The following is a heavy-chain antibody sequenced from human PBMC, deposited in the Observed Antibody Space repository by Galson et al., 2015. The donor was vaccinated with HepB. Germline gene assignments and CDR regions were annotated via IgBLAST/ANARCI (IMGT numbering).Heavy chain of an antibody. D-gene: IGHD6-13*01. CDR2: ISGSGSST. V-gene: IGHV3-23*01. CDR3: ATQEDSSWSHRGDH. Sequence: SLRLSCAASGSTFSSNVMSWVRQAPGKGLEWVSGISGSGSSTYYAESVKGRFTISRDNSKNTLYLQMNSLRVEDTAVYYCATQEDSSWSHRGDHWGQGTLVTVSS. J-gene: IGHJ4*02. CDR1: GSTFSSNV.